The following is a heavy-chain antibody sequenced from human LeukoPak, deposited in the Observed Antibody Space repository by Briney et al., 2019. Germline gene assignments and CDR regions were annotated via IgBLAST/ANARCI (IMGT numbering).Heavy chain of an antibody. V-gene: IGHV1-69*13. J-gene: IGHJ5*02. Sequence: SVKVSCKASGGTFSSYAISWVRQAPGQGLEWMGGIIPISGTANYAQKFQGRVTITADESTSTAYMELSSLRSEDTAVYYCARDLSGSYPFDPWGQGTLVTVSS. D-gene: IGHD1-26*01. CDR2: IIPISGTA. CDR3: ARDLSGSYPFDP. CDR1: GGTFSSYA.